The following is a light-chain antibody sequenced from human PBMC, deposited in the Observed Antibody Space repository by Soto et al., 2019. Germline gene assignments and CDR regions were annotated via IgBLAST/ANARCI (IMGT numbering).Light chain of an antibody. CDR3: QQRSNWPLVT. Sequence: DIQMTQSPSTLSASVGDTVTITCRASQTISGWLAWYQQRPGKAPNLLIFDASTLESGVPSRFSGSGSGTTFTLTISSLETEDFAVYYCQQRSNWPLVTFGPGTRVDV. CDR1: QTISGW. V-gene: IGKV1-5*01. J-gene: IGKJ3*01. CDR2: DAS.